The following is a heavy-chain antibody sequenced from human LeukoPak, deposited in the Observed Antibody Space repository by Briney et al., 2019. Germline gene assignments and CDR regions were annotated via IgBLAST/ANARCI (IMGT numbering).Heavy chain of an antibody. J-gene: IGHJ4*02. V-gene: IGHV1-3*01. CDR3: ARDRGGTGDFDY. CDR1: GYTFTKYV. Sequence: GASVKVSCKASGYTFTKYVLHWVRRAPGQRPERMGWINVGNGDTKYSQKLQGRVTIARDTTASTAYMELSSLRSEDTAVYYCARDRGGTGDFDYWGQGTLVTVSS. D-gene: IGHD1-1*01. CDR2: INVGNGDT.